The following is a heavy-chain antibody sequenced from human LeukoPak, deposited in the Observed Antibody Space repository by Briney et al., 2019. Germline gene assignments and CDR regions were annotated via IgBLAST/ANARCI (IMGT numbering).Heavy chain of an antibody. CDR3: ARDKSGSYFDAFDI. Sequence: GGSLRLSCAASGVTFSSYATHWVRHAPGKGLEWVAVISYDGSNKYYADSVKGRFTISRDNSKNTLYLQMNSLRAEDTAVYYCARDKSGSYFDAFDIWGQGTMVTVSS. CDR2: ISYDGSNK. CDR1: GVTFSSYA. D-gene: IGHD1-26*01. V-gene: IGHV3-30-3*01. J-gene: IGHJ3*02.